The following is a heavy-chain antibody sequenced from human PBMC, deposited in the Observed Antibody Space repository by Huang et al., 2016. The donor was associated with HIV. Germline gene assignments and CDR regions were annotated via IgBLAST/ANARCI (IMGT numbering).Heavy chain of an antibody. J-gene: IGHJ4*02. V-gene: IGHV1-69*13. D-gene: IGHD5-18*01. CDR1: GGTVSGFS. CDR2: IIPLQDTT. CDR3: ARGVGNSNRGFDI. Sequence: QVQLVQSGAEMKKSGSSVKVSCKASGGTVSGFSFTWVRQAPGHGLEWMGGIIPLQDTTDLAQKCRGRVTLTADESTNTAFMERSGLTSQDTAVYYCARGVGNSNRGFDIWGQGTLVTVS.